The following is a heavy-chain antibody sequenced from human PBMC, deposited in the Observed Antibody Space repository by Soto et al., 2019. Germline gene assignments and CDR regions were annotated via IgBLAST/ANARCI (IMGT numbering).Heavy chain of an antibody. D-gene: IGHD1-26*01. V-gene: IGHV3-9*01. CDR1: GFIFDDFG. CDR2: VTWNSGNI. CDR3: AKDRYGSLEGGMDV. J-gene: IGHJ6*02. Sequence: EVQLVESGGGLVQPGRSLRLSCAASGFIFDDFGMHWVRQAPGKGLEWVSGVTWNSGNIDYADSVKGRFTITRGNAKNSLYLQMNSLRGEDTALYYCAKDRYGSLEGGMDVWGQGTTVTVSS.